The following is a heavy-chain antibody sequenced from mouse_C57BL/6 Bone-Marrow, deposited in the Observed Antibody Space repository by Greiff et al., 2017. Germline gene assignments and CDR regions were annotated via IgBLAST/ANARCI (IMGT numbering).Heavy chain of an antibody. CDR3: ARHGYSYYAMDY. V-gene: IGHV5-2*01. CDR1: EYEFPSHD. Sequence: EVMLVESGGGLVQPGESLKLSCESNEYEFPSHDMSWVRKTPEKRLELVAAIKSDGGSTYYPDTMERRFIISRDNTKKTLYLQMSSLRSEDKAVYYCARHGYSYYAMDYWGQGTSVTVSS. J-gene: IGHJ4*01. CDR2: IKSDGGST. D-gene: IGHD2-2*01.